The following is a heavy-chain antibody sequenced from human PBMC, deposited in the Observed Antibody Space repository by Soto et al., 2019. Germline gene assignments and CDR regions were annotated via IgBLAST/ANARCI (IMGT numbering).Heavy chain of an antibody. V-gene: IGHV1-18*01. Sequence: QIQLVQSGGEVKKHGASVKVSCKSSGYKFISHSITWVRQAPGQGLEWMGRISAYNGNTNYAQKLQGRVTMTTDTSTNTAYIELRSLRPDDTAVYSCARGAFCGGATGCSDMDVWGPGTTVTVS. D-gene: IGHD2-21*01. J-gene: IGHJ6*02. CDR2: ISAYNGNT. CDR3: ARGAFCGGATGCSDMDV. CDR1: GYKFISHS.